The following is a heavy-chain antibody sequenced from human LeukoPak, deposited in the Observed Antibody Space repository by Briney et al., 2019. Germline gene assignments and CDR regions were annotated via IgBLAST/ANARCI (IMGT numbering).Heavy chain of an antibody. Sequence: GGSLRLSCAASGFTFSSYWMSWVRQAPGKGLEWVANIKQDGSEKYYVDSVKGRFTISRDNAKNSLYLQMNSLRAEDTAVYYCARSSLGGSYYVWLFDYWGQGTLVTVSS. D-gene: IGHD1-26*01. CDR1: GFTFSSYW. CDR3: ARSSLGGSYYVWLFDY. CDR2: IKQDGSEK. V-gene: IGHV3-7*01. J-gene: IGHJ4*02.